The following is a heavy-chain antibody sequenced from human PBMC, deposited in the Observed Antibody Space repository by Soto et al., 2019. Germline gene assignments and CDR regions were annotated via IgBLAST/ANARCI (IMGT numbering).Heavy chain of an antibody. CDR3: VKDGYDIRGDFSSLDC. D-gene: IGHD5-12*01. J-gene: IGHJ4*02. V-gene: IGHV3-23*01. CDR2: ISCSPSST. Sequence: HPGGSLELSCAASGFTFSTYAMSGVREAPGTGLEGVSAISCSPSSTYYADSVKGGFTITRDNSKKPLFVKRTGLRAEDRAIYSCVKDGYDIRGDFSSLDCRGQGTPVPVPP. CDR1: GFTFSTYA.